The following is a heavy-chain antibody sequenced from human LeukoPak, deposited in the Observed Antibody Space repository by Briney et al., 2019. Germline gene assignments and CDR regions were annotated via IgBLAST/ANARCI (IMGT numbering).Heavy chain of an antibody. CDR3: TTSVFLLFGGDAFSV. Sequence: GGSLRLSCAASGFTFSSYWMSWVRQAPGKGLEWVGRIKSIGDGGTTDYAAPVKGRFTISRDDSKTTVYLQMNSLHTGDTAVYYCTTSVFLLFGGDAFSVWGQGTMVTVSS. J-gene: IGHJ3*01. D-gene: IGHD3-10*01. V-gene: IGHV3-15*01. CDR1: GFTFSSYW. CDR2: IKSIGDGGTT.